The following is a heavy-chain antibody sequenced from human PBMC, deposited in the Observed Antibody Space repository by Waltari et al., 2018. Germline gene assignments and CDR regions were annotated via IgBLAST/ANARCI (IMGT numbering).Heavy chain of an antibody. CDR1: GYTFHSYA. Sequence: QVQRVQSGAEGTKPGASATATCKDSGYTFHSYARHWVRRAPGQRLEWMGWINAGNGNTKYSQKFQSRVTITSDTSASTAYMELSSLRSEDTAVYYCARDLKNFLSGLGYWGQGTLVTVSS. J-gene: IGHJ4*02. CDR2: INAGNGNT. CDR3: ARDLKNFLSGLGY. V-gene: IGHV1-3*01. D-gene: IGHD3-3*01.